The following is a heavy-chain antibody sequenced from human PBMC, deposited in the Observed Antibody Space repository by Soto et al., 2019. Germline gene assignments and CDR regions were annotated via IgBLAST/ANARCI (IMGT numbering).Heavy chain of an antibody. CDR1: GFTFTNHG. D-gene: IGHD2-8*01. Sequence: QMHLVESGGGLVQPAMSLRLSCAVSGFTFTNHGIHWVRQAPGKGLEWVADISYTGIDTWYADSVKGRFSATRDNFGDTAYLQMNGLRPEDTAVYYCASGEGRNGHETRFDYWGQGTLVTVSS. J-gene: IGHJ4*02. CDR3: ASGEGRNGHETRFDY. V-gene: IGHV3-30*03. CDR2: ISYTGIDT.